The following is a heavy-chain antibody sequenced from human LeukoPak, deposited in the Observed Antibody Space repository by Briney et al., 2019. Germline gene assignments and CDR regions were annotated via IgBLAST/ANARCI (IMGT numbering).Heavy chain of an antibody. Sequence: GGSLRLSCAASGFTFSGYAMAWFRQAPGKGLEWVSVIGGSGDTTRYADSVKGRFTISRDKSKTTLFLQMNSLRVEDTAVYYCASKFGESYYYYYGLDVWGQGTTVTVSS. CDR3: ASKFGESYYYYYGLDV. J-gene: IGHJ6*02. V-gene: IGHV3-23*01. CDR1: GFTFSGYA. D-gene: IGHD3-10*01. CDR2: IGGSGDTT.